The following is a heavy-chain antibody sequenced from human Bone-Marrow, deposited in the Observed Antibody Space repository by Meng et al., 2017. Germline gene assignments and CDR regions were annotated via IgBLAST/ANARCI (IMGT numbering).Heavy chain of an antibody. CDR1: GFTFSNYA. V-gene: IGHV3-23*01. CDR3: ARDPLYCGGDCSINWFDP. D-gene: IGHD2-21*02. CDR2: VFAYAGGATT. Sequence: GESLKISCAASGFTFSNYAMTWVRQAPGKGLEWVSTVFAYAGGATTYYADSVKGRFTISRDDSTNILYLQMNSLRAEDTALYYCARDPLYCGGDCSINWFDPWGQGTLVTVSS. J-gene: IGHJ5*02.